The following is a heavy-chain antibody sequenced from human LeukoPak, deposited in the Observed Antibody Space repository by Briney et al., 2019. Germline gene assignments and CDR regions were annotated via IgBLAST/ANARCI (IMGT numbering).Heavy chain of an antibody. CDR1: GFTFTTYP. CDR3: AKDVSSCGGDCPDS. J-gene: IGHJ4*02. CDR2: ISVSGGST. V-gene: IGHV3-23*01. Sequence: GGSLRLSCVAPGFTFTTYPMSWVRQAPGKGLEWVSGISVSGGSTYYADSVKGRFTISRDNSKNTVYLQMNSLRAEETAIYYCAKDVSSCGGDCPDSWGQGTLVTVSS. D-gene: IGHD2-21*02.